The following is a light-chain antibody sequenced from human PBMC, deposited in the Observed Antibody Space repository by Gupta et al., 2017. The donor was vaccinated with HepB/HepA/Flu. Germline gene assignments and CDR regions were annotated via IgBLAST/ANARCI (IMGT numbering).Light chain of an antibody. CDR1: NSNIGTNT. CDR2: RND. CDR3: AAWDDSLSDHVV. V-gene: IGLV1-44*01. J-gene: IGLJ2*01. Sequence: QPVLTQTPSASGTPGQRVTISCSRSNSNIGTNTVSLYQQLPGTAPKLLIYRNDQRPSGVPDRFCGSKSGTSASLAISGLQSEDEADYYCAAWDDSLSDHVVFGGGTKVTVL.